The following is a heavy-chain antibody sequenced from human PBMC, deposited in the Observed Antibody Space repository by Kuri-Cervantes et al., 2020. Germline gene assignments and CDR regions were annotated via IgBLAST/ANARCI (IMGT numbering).Heavy chain of an antibody. CDR2: IYSGGST. D-gene: IGHD6-19*01. Sequence: GESLKISCAASGFTVSSNYMSWVRQAPGKGLEWVSVIYSGGSTYYADSVKGRFTISRDNSKNTLYLQMHSLRVEDTAVYFCARGGYSTGLTGDLFDHWGQGTLVTVSS. V-gene: IGHV3-66*01. CDR1: GFTVSSNY. CDR3: ARGGYSTGLTGDLFDH. J-gene: IGHJ4*02.